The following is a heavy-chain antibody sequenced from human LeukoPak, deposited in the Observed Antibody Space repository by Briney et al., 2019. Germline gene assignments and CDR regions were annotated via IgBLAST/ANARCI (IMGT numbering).Heavy chain of an antibody. CDR1: GFTFSSYW. V-gene: IGHV3-74*01. Sequence: GGSLRLSCAASGFTFSSYWMHWVRQAPGKGLVWVSRINSDGSTTNYADSVKGRFTISRDNAENALYLQTNSLRVEDTAVYYCTRRVSATRWFDPWGQGTLVTVSS. D-gene: IGHD2-15*01. CDR3: TRRVSATRWFDP. J-gene: IGHJ5*02. CDR2: INSDGSTT.